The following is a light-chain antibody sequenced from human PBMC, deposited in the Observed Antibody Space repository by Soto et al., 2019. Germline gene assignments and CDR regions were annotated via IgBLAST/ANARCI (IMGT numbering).Light chain of an antibody. V-gene: IGKV1-5*01. Sequence: IQMTQSPSTLPASVGDRVTITCRASQSISSWLAWYQQKPGKAPKFLIYDASSLESGVPSRFSGSGSGTEFTLTISSLQPDDFATYYCQQYNSYPWTFGQGTKVDIK. CDR3: QQYNSYPWT. J-gene: IGKJ1*01. CDR2: DAS. CDR1: QSISSW.